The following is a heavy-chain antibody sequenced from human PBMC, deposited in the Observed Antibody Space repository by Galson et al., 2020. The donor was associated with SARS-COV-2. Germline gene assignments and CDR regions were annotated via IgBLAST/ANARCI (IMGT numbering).Heavy chain of an antibody. Sequence: SVKVSCKASGFTFMSSTVQWVRQTRGQRLEWIGWIVVASGYTKYAQNFQDRVTITSDMYTNTAYMELSSLRSEDTAVYFCAAGTTVVAPKYYYYMDVWGKGTTVTVSS. V-gene: IGHV1-58*01. D-gene: IGHD2-21*01. J-gene: IGHJ6*03. CDR1: GFTFMSST. CDR2: IVVASGYT. CDR3: AAGTTVVAPKYYYYMDV.